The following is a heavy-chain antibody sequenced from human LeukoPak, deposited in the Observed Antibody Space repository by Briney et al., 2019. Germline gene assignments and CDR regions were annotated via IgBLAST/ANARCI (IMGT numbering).Heavy chain of an antibody. Sequence: ASVKVSCKASGYTFSSYGISWVRQAPGQGLEWMGWISAYNGDTNYAHKFQGRVTMTTDTSTTTAYMELRSLRSDDTAVYYCARDWQQLVPSESYYYYMDVWGKGTTVTVSS. J-gene: IGHJ6*03. CDR3: ARDWQQLVPSESYYYYMDV. CDR1: GYTFSSYG. CDR2: ISAYNGDT. V-gene: IGHV1-18*01. D-gene: IGHD6-13*01.